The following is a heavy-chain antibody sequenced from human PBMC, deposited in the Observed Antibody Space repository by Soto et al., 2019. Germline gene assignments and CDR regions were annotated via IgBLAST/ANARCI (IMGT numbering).Heavy chain of an antibody. CDR1: GFTFGNYG. CDR2: TSYDGNNK. D-gene: IGHD1-26*01. CDR3: AKGGGSAHHFDY. J-gene: IGHJ4*02. V-gene: IGHV3-30*18. Sequence: GGSLRLSCTGSGFTFGNYGMHWVRQAPGKGLEWVASTSYDGNNKYYADSLKGRFTISRDNSKKMVYLQMTSLGPEDTAVYYCAKGGGSAHHFDYWGQGVLVTAPQ.